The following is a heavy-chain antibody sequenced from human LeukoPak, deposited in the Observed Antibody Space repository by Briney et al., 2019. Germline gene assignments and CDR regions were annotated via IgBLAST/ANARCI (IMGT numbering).Heavy chain of an antibody. CDR2: IYSGGIT. CDR1: GFTVSTNY. J-gene: IGHJ5*02. D-gene: IGHD3-22*01. CDR3: ARDGSRPVITMIVVVPHWFDP. Sequence: GGSLRLSCAASGFTVSTNYMSWVRQAPGKGLEWVSVIYSGGITYYTDSVKGRFTISRDNAKNSLYLQMNSLRAEDTAVYYCARDGSRPVITMIVVVPHWFDPWGQGTLVTVSS. V-gene: IGHV3-66*01.